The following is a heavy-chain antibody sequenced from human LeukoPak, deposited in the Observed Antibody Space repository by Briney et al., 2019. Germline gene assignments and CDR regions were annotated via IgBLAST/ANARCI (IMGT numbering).Heavy chain of an antibody. J-gene: IGHJ4*02. CDR1: GGSFSGYY. V-gene: IGHV4-34*01. CDR2: INHSGST. Sequence: KPSETLSLTCAVYGGSFSGYYWSWIRQLPGKGLEWIGEINHSGSTNYNPSLKSRVTISVDTSKNQFSLKLSSVTAADTAVYYCAREGPSPFDYWGQGTLVTVSS. CDR3: AREGPSPFDY.